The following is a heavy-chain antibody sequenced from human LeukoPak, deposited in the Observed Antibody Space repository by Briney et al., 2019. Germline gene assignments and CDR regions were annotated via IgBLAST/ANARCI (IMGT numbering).Heavy chain of an antibody. V-gene: IGHV3-48*03. D-gene: IGHD1-14*01. CDR1: GFTFSSYA. CDR2: ISSSGSTI. J-gene: IGHJ6*03. CDR3: ARDSREPGYYYMDV. Sequence: QSGGSLRLSCAASGFTFSSYAMHWVRQAPGKGLEWVAYISSSGSTIYYADSVKGRFTISRDNAKNSLYLQMNSLRAEDTAVYYCARDSREPGYYYMDVWGKGTTVTISS.